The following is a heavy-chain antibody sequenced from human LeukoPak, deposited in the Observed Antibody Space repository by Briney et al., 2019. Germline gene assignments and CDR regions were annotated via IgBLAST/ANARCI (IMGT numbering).Heavy chain of an antibody. CDR2: VYYTGNT. Sequence: SETLSLTCTVSADSISPYYWSWIRQPPGKGLEWIGSVYYTGNTNYNPSLKSRVTISVDTSKNQFSLKLSSVTAADTAVYYCARGPYSSGWYRRWFGPWGQETLVTVSS. CDR3: ARGPYSSGWYRRWFGP. CDR1: ADSISPYY. J-gene: IGHJ5*02. D-gene: IGHD6-19*01. V-gene: IGHV4-59*12.